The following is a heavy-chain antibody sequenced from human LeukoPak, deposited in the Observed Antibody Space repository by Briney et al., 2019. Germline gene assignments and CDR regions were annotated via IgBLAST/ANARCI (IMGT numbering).Heavy chain of an antibody. CDR3: AKEGGRGCSLDY. J-gene: IGHJ4*02. D-gene: IGHD5-18*01. CDR2: ISGGAGST. Sequence: GGSLRLSCAASGFTFSRYAMSWVRQAPGKGLECVSVISGGAGSTYYADSVKGRFTISRDNSKNTLYLQMNSLRAEDTAVYYCAKEGGRGCSLDYWGQGTLVTVSS. CDR1: GFTFSRYA. V-gene: IGHV3-23*01.